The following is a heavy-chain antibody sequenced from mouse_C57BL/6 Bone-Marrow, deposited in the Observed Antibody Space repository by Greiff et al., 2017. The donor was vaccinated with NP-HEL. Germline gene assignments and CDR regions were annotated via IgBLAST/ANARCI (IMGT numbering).Heavy chain of an antibody. CDR3: ARRGITTVVATDY. J-gene: IGHJ2*01. D-gene: IGHD1-1*01. V-gene: IGHV1-7*01. Sequence: QVHVKQSGAELAKPGASVKLSCKASGYTFTSYWMHWVKQRPGQGLEWIGYINPSSGYTKYNQKFKDKATLTADKSSSTAYMQLSSLTYEDSAVYYCARRGITTVVATDYWGQGTTLTVSS. CDR2: INPSSGYT. CDR1: GYTFTSYW.